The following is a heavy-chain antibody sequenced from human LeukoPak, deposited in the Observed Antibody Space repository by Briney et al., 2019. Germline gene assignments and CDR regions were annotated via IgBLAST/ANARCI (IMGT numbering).Heavy chain of an antibody. CDR3: ARAGYCSGGGSCYGSDY. Sequence: GGSLRLSRAASGFTFSSYGMHWVRQAPGKGLEWVAAIWYDGSIQYYADSVKGRFTISRDNSKNTLYLQMDSLRAEDTAVYYCARAGYCSGGGSCYGSDYWGQGTLVSVSS. CDR2: IWYDGSIQ. J-gene: IGHJ4*02. CDR1: GFTFSSYG. V-gene: IGHV3-33*01. D-gene: IGHD2-15*01.